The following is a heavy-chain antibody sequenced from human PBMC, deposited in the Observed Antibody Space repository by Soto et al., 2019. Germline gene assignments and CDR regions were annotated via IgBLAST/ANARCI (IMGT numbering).Heavy chain of an antibody. V-gene: IGHV4-59*11. Sequence: SETLSLTCTVSGGSISSHSWSWVRQAPGRGLEWIGYIYNSGSTNCNPSLKSRVTISADTSKNQFSLNLSSVTAADTAVYYCARDRIVVVVAATPVYFYHGMDVWGQGTTVTVS. D-gene: IGHD2-15*01. CDR1: GGSISSHS. CDR2: IYNSGST. J-gene: IGHJ6*02. CDR3: ARDRIVVVVAATPVYFYHGMDV.